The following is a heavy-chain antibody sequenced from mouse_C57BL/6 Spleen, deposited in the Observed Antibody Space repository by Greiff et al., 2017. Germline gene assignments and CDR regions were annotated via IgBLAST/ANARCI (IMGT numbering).Heavy chain of an antibody. D-gene: IGHD2-4*01. Sequence: VQLQQSGAELARPGASVKLSCKASGYTFTSYGISWVKQRTGQGLEWIGEIYPRSGSTYYNEKFKGKATLTADKSSSTAYMELRSLTSADSAVYFCAREGYDYDWYFDVWGTGTTVTVSS. CDR2: IYPRSGST. CDR1: GYTFTSYG. V-gene: IGHV1-81*01. CDR3: AREGYDYDWYFDV. J-gene: IGHJ1*03.